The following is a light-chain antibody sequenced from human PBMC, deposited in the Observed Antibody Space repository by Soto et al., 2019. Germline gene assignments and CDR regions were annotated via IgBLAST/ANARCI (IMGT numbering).Light chain of an antibody. J-gene: IGKJ4*01. CDR2: DAS. CDR1: QSVSSN. CDR3: QQRSNQGT. Sequence: EIQMTQSPATLSVSEGERATLTCRASQSVSSNLAWYQQKPGQAPRLLIYDASSRATGIPARFSGSGSGTDFTLTISSLAPDDFAYYYYQQRSNQGTFGGGTKVDIK. V-gene: IGKV3-11*01.